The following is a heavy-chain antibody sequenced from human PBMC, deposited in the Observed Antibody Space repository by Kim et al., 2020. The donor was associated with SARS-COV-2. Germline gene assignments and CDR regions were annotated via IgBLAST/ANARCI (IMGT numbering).Heavy chain of an antibody. CDR3: AKVPSSSWNWFDP. J-gene: IGHJ5*02. CDR2: ISWNSGSI. V-gene: IGHV3-9*01. D-gene: IGHD6-13*01. CDR1: GFTFDDYA. Sequence: GGSLRLSCAASGFTFDDYAMHWVRQAPGKGLEWVSGISWNSGSIGYADSVKGRFTISRYNAKNSLYLQMNSLRAEDTALYYCAKVPSSSWNWFDPWGQGTLVTVSS.